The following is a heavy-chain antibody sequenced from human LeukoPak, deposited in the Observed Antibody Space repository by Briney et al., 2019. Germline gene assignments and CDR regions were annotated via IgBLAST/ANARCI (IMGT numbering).Heavy chain of an antibody. Sequence: SETLSLTCSVSGGSVSSRSHYWGWIRQPPGKGPEWIGTIYYTGTTFYNPSLKSRVTMSVDASKNHFSLRLSSVTAADTAVFYCARQLSGMYRWTFDFWGQGALVTVSS. V-gene: IGHV4-39*02. CDR3: ARQLSGMYRWTFDF. CDR2: IYYTGTT. D-gene: IGHD5-12*01. J-gene: IGHJ4*02. CDR1: GGSVSSRSHY.